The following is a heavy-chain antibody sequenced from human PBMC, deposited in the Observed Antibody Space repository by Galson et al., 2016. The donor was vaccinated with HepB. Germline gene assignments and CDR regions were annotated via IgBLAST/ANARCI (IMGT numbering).Heavy chain of an antibody. Sequence: LSLTCIVSGGSISSGDYYWSWIRQHPGKGLEWIGHIYCSGSTYHNPSLKSRLTISVDTSKNQFSLKLSSVTAADTAVYYCARVPLERRGPGYFHHWGQGTLVTVSS. J-gene: IGHJ4*02. CDR1: GGSISSGDYY. D-gene: IGHD1-1*01. CDR2: IYCSGST. CDR3: ARVPLERRGPGYFHH. V-gene: IGHV4-31*03.